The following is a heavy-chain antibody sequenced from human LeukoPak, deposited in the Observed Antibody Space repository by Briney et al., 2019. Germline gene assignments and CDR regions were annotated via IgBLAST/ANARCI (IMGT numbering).Heavy chain of an antibody. CDR1: GGSISSYY. Sequence: PSETLSLTCTVSGGSISSYYWGWLRQPPGKGLEWIGSIFYSGSTYYNPSLKSRVTISVDTSKNQISLKVTSVTAADTAIYYCSRLYSGTRPPDYWGQGTLVTVSS. CDR2: IFYSGST. CDR3: SRLYSGTRPPDY. V-gene: IGHV4-39*01. D-gene: IGHD2-15*01. J-gene: IGHJ4*02.